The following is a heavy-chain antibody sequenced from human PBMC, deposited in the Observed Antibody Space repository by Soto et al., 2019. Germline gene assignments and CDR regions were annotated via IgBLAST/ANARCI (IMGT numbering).Heavy chain of an antibody. V-gene: IGHV4-31*03. CDR3: ASTDYYDSSGPDAFDI. D-gene: IGHD3-22*01. Sequence: PSETLSLTCTVSGGSISSGGYYWSWIRQHPGKGLEWIGYIYYSGSTYYNPSLKSRVTISVDTSKNQFSLKLSSVTAADTAVYYCASTDYYDSSGPDAFDIWGQGTMVTVSS. J-gene: IGHJ3*02. CDR2: IYYSGST. CDR1: GGSISSGGYY.